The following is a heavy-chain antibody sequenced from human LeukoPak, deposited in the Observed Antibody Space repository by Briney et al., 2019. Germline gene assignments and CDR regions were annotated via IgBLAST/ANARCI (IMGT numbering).Heavy chain of an antibody. CDR1: GFTFSSYS. V-gene: IGHV3-21*04. Sequence: GGSLRLSCAASGFTFSSYSMNWVRQAPGKGLEWVSSISSSSSYIYYADSVKGRFTISRDNAKNSLYLQMNSLRAEDTALYYCAKDHRVRYGDYQGYWYFDLWGRGTLVTVSS. D-gene: IGHD4-17*01. J-gene: IGHJ2*01. CDR2: ISSSSSYI. CDR3: AKDHRVRYGDYQGYWYFDL.